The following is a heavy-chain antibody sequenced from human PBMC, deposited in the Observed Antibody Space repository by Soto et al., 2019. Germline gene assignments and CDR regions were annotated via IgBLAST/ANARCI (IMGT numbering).Heavy chain of an antibody. CDR3: TRSEEDSDYYYYGMDV. V-gene: IGHV6-1*01. D-gene: IGHD2-15*01. Sequence: SQTLSLTCVRSGDTVSSNSVAWNWVRQSPSRGIEWLGRTYNRSRWYSDYAVSVRSRIDINADTSKNQVSLQLNSVTPEDTAVYYCTRSEEDSDYYYYGMDVWGQGTTVTVSS. CDR2: TYNRSRWYS. J-gene: IGHJ6*02. CDR1: GDTVSSNSVA.